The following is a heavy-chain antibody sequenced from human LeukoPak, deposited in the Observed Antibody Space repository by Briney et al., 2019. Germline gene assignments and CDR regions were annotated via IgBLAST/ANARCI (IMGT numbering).Heavy chain of an antibody. D-gene: IGHD2-15*01. CDR1: GFTVSSNY. V-gene: IGHV3-53*01. J-gene: IGHJ5*02. CDR3: ARGYCSGGSCYWGMNWFDP. CDR2: IYSGGST. Sequence: GGSLRLSCAASGFTVSSNYMSWVRQAPGKGLEWVSVIYSGGSTYYADSVKGRFTISRDNSKNTLYLQMNSLRAEDTAVYYCARGYCSGGSCYWGMNWFDPWGQGTLVTVSS.